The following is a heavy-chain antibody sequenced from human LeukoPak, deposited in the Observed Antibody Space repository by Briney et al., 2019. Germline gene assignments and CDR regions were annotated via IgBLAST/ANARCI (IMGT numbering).Heavy chain of an antibody. D-gene: IGHD3-22*01. V-gene: IGHV3-30*02. CDR2: IRHDGSNK. CDR1: GLTFDDYG. J-gene: IGHJ4*02. Sequence: GGSLRLSCAASGLTFDDYGMSWVRQAPGKGLEWVAFIRHDGSNKYYADSVKGRFTISRDNSKNTLYLQMNSLRAEDTAVYYCAKAGGPYYYDSSVYPAFDYWGQGTLVTVSS. CDR3: AKAGGPYYYDSSVYPAFDY.